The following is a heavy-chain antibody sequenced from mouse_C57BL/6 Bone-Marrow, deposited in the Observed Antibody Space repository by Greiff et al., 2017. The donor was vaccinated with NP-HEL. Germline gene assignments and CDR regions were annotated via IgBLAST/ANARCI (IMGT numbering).Heavy chain of an antibody. V-gene: IGHV1-82*01. D-gene: IGHD4-1*01. CDR3: ARRLGRGKPYAMDY. CDR1: GYAFSSSW. CDR2: IYPGDGDT. J-gene: IGHJ4*01. Sequence: QVQLQQPGAELVKPGASVKMSCKASGYAFSSSWMNWVKQRPGKGLEWIGRIYPGDGDTNYNGKFKGKATLTADKSSSTAYMQLSSLTSEDSAVYFCARRLGRGKPYAMDYWGQGTSVTVSS.